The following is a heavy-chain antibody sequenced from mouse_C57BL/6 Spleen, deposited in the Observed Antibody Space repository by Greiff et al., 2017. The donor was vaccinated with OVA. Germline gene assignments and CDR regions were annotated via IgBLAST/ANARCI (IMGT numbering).Heavy chain of an antibody. CDR1: GYTFTSYG. CDR3: AREDGDWFAY. V-gene: IGHV1-81*01. CDR2: IYPRSGNT. Sequence: QVQLQQSGAELARPGASVKLSCKASGYTFTSYGISWVKQRTGQGLEWIGEIYPRSGNTYYNEKFKGKATLTADKSSSTAYMELRSLTSEDSAVYFWAREDGDWFAYWGQGTLVTVSA. J-gene: IGHJ3*01.